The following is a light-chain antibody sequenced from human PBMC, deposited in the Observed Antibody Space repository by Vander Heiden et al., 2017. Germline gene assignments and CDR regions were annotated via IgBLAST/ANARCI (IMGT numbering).Light chain of an antibody. V-gene: IGKV3-20*01. CDR2: GAS. Sequence: VLTQSPGTLSLSPGERATLSCRASQSVSSSYLAWDQQKPGQAPRLLIYGASSRDTGIQDRFSGSGSGTDFTLTISRREAEDCAVYCSQNQGISQFGQGTKVEIK. J-gene: IGKJ1*01. CDR1: QSVSSSY. CDR3: QNQGISQ.